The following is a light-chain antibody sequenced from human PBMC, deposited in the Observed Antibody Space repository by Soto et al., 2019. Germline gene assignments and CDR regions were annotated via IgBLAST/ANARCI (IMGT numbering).Light chain of an antibody. Sequence: ETVMTQSPATLSLSPGDRATLSCRASQNIYNYLAWYQQKPGQAPRLLIYDASNRATGVPARFSGSGSGTDFTLTISSLEPEDFAVYYCQQREHWQLTFGGGTKVEIE. CDR3: QQREHWQLT. V-gene: IGKV3-11*01. CDR1: QNIYNY. J-gene: IGKJ4*01. CDR2: DAS.